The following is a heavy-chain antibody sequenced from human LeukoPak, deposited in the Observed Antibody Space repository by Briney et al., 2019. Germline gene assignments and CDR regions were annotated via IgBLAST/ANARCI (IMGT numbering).Heavy chain of an antibody. CDR3: TTGPGYDDRSGYFDY. Sequence: GGSLRLSCAASGFTFSGSAMHWVRQASGKGLEWVGRIRSKANSYATAYAASVKGRFTISRDDSKNTAYLQMNSLKTEDTAVYYCTTGPGYDDRSGYFDYWGQGTLVTVSS. V-gene: IGHV3-73*01. D-gene: IGHD3-22*01. CDR1: GFTFSGSA. J-gene: IGHJ4*02. CDR2: IRSKANSYAT.